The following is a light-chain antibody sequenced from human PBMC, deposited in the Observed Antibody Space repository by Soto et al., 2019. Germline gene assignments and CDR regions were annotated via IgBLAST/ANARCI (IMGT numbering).Light chain of an antibody. J-gene: IGKJ1*01. V-gene: IGKV3-20*01. CDR3: QQYGSSGT. CDR1: QSVSNNY. CDR2: GAS. Sequence: EMVLTQSPGPLSLSPGERATLSCRASQSVSNNYLAWYQQKPGQAPRLRIYGASNRATGIPDRFSGSGSGTDFTLTISRLEPEEFAVYYCQQYGSSGTFGQGTKVEIK.